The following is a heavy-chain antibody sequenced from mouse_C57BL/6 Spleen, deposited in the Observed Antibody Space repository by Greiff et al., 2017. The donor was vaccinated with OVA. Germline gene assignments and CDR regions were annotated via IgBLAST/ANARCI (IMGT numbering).Heavy chain of an antibody. CDR2: IHPNSGST. CDR1: GYTFTSYW. CDR3: ARSGYGYAMDY. J-gene: IGHJ4*01. Sequence: VQLQQPGAELVKPGASVKLSCKASGYTFTSYWMHWVKQRPGQGLEWIGMIHPNSGSTNYNEKFKSKATLTVDKSSSTAYMQLSSLTSEDSAVYYCARSGYGYAMDYWGQGTSVTVSS. D-gene: IGHD3-1*01. V-gene: IGHV1-64*01.